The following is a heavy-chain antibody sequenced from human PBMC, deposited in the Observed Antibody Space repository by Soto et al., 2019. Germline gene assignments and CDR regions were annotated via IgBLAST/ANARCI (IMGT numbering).Heavy chain of an antibody. D-gene: IGHD2-21*02. J-gene: IGHJ4*01. CDR1: GESISSSSYY. CDR3: ARQRTTVVTQAYFDH. CDR2: IYYSGRT. V-gene: IGHV4-39*01. Sequence: SETLSLTCIVSGESISSSSYYWGWIRQPPGKGLEWIGSIYYSGRTYYNPSFKSRVTISMDTSKNQFSLKLSSVTATDTAVYYCARQRTTVVTQAYFDHWGQGALVTVSS.